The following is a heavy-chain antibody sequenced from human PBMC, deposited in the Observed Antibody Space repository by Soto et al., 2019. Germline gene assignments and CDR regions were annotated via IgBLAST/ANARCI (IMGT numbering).Heavy chain of an antibody. J-gene: IGHJ4*02. D-gene: IGHD5-12*01. CDR3: AVDVGLGGGVGTPGH. CDR2: ISNDGSRK. CDR1: GFIFSDHA. V-gene: IGHV3-30-3*01. Sequence: QVQLVESGGGVVQPGGSLRLSCAASGFIFSDHAMHWFRQAPGKGLEWVTVISNDGSRKFYAESLKGRLTISRDNLKSSLSLQMDSLRNEDTAFYYCAVDVGLGGGVGTPGHWGQGTLVTVSS.